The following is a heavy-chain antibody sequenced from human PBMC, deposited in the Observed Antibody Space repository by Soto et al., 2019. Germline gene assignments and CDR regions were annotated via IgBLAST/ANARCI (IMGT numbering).Heavy chain of an antibody. J-gene: IGHJ4*02. CDR3: AREPNYFDS. Sequence: QVQLVQSGAEVKKPGASVTVSCKASGYTFTSYDISWVRQAPGQGLEWMGWISAYNGNTNYAQKLQGRGTMTTGTSTSTDEMELSSLRADDTAVYYFAREPNYFDSGGQGTLVTVSS. CDR1: GYTFTSYD. CDR2: ISAYNGNT. V-gene: IGHV1-18*01.